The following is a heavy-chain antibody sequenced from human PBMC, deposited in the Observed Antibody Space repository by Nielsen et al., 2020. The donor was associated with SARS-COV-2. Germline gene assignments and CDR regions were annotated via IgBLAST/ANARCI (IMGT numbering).Heavy chain of an antibody. CDR2: IGVSGGGT. CDR3: TRRVAGGTMDV. Sequence: GGSLRLSCAASGFTFSNFAMNWVRQAPGKGLEWVSTIGVSGGGTYYADSLKGRFTISRDNSKNTLYLQMNSLGADDTAIYYCTRRVAGGTMDVWGRGTTVTVSS. CDR1: GFTFSNFA. D-gene: IGHD6-19*01. V-gene: IGHV3-23*01. J-gene: IGHJ6*02.